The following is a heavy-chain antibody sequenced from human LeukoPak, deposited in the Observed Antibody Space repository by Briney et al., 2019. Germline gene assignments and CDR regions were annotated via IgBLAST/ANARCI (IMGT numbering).Heavy chain of an antibody. V-gene: IGHV4-59*06. CDR3: ARRGGYDFWNY. CDR1: GGSMSGRC. D-gene: IGHD3-3*01. J-gene: IGHJ4*02. CDR2: IHYSGST. Sequence: SETLSLTCAVYGGSMSGRCWKWIRQPPGKGLEWIGYIHYSGSTYYNPSLKSRTFISIDSSKNQFSLNLSSVTAADTAVYYCARRGGYDFWNYWGQGTLVTVSS.